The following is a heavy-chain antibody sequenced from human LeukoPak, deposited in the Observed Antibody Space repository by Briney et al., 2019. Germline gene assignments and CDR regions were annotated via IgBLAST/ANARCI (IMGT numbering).Heavy chain of an antibody. CDR1: GFTFSTSN. Sequence: GGSLRLSCAASGFTFSTSNMNWVRQAPGKGLEWVSFISGSSNYIYYADSVKGRFTISRDNAKNSLYLQMNSLRAEDTAVYYCARDQGTSTTAPKRKGRFDPWGQGTLVTVSS. CDR2: ISGSSNYI. D-gene: IGHD1-1*01. V-gene: IGHV3-21*01. J-gene: IGHJ5*02. CDR3: ARDQGTSTTAPKRKGRFDP.